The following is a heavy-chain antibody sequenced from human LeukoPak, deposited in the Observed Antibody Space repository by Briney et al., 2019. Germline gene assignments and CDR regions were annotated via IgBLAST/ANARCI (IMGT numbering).Heavy chain of an antibody. J-gene: IGHJ4*02. CDR1: GYTFTSYG. CDR3: ARDRRGGKVQLWLRGSVDY. D-gene: IGHD5-18*01. Sequence: ASVKVSCKASGYTFTSYGISWVRQAPGQGLEWMGRIIPILGIANYAQKFQGRVTITADKSTSTAYMELSSLRSEDTAVYYCARDRRGGKVQLWLRGSVDYWGQGTLVTVSS. CDR2: IIPILGIA. V-gene: IGHV1-69*04.